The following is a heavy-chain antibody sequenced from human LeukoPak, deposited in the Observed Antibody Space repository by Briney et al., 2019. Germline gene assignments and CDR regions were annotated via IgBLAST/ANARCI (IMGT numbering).Heavy chain of an antibody. CDR2: IIPIFGTA. V-gene: IGHV1-69*01. CDR3: ARGARGCGGPYYYYGVDV. J-gene: IGHJ6*04. Sequence: ASVKVSCKASGGTFSSYAISWVRQAPGQGLEWMGGIIPIFGTANYAQKFQGRVTITADESTSTAYMELSSLRSEDTAVYYCARGARGCGGPYYYYGVDVWGKGTTVTVSS. D-gene: IGHD6-19*01. CDR1: GGTFSSYA.